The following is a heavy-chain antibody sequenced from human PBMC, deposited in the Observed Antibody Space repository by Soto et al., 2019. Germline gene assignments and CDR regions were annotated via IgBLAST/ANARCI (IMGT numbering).Heavy chain of an antibody. J-gene: IGHJ6*02. V-gene: IGHV1-18*01. CDR3: ARDSGGYSYGYYYYYGMDV. CDR1: GYTFTSYG. CDR2: ISAYNGNT. Sequence: ASVKVSCKASGYTFTSYGISWVRQAPGQGLEWMGWISAYNGNTNYAQKLQGRVTMTTDTSTSTAYMELRSLRSDDTAVYYCARDSGGYSYGYYYYYGMDVGGQGTTVTVSS. D-gene: IGHD5-18*01.